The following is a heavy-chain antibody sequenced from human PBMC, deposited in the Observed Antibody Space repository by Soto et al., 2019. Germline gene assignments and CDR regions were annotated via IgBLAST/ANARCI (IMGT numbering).Heavy chain of an antibody. Sequence: SETLSLTFAVYGGSFSGYYWSWIRQPPGKGLEWILEINHSGRTNYKPSLKSAVTISVDTSKKKFSLKLRSVTAADTAVYYCARGIVRGLRYFEWLLSTRPSRFYXWGQVTLATVSX. CDR1: GGSFSGYY. J-gene: IGHJ5*02. CDR3: ARGIVRGLRYFEWLLSTRPSRFYX. D-gene: IGHD3-9*01. V-gene: IGHV4-34*01. CDR2: INHSGRT.